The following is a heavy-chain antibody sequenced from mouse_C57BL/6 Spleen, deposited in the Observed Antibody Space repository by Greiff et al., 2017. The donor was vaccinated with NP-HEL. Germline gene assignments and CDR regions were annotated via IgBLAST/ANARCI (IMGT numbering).Heavy chain of an antibody. CDR1: GYTFTSYG. D-gene: IGHD2-13*01. CDR3: ARWGLTGLQSGFDY. Sequence: QVQLKESGAELARPGASVKLSCKASGYTFTSYGIRWVKQRTGQGLEWIGEIYPRSGNTYYNEKFKGKATLTADKSSSTAYMELRRLTSEDSAVYFFARWGLTGLQSGFDYWGQGTTLTVSS. CDR2: IYPRSGNT. V-gene: IGHV1-81*01. J-gene: IGHJ2*01.